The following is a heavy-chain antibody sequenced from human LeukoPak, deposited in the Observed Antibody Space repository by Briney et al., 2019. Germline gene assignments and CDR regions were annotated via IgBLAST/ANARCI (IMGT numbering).Heavy chain of an antibody. J-gene: IGHJ2*01. CDR3: ARDRKGALLWFGISRWYFDL. D-gene: IGHD3-10*01. V-gene: IGHV3-48*01. Sequence: PGGSLRLSCAASGFTFSSYSMNWVRPAPGKGLEWVSYISSSSSTIYYADSVKGRFTISRDNAKNSLYLQMNSLRAEDTAVYYRARDRKGALLWFGISRWYFDLWGRGTLVTVSS. CDR1: GFTFSSYS. CDR2: ISSSSSTI.